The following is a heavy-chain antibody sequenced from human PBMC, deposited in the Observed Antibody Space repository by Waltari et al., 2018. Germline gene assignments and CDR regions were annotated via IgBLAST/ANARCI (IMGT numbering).Heavy chain of an antibody. CDR3: VKIADY. V-gene: IGHV3-64D*08. CDR1: GFNIANYT. Sequence: EMQLVESGGGLVKRVGYRLLSCSVSGFNIANYTMQWVRQAPGKGLEHVSAITSNGVGTYYTDSVKGRFTISRDNSKNTLYLQMSSLKTDDTAVYYCVKIADYWGQGTLVTVSS. J-gene: IGHJ4*02. CDR2: ITSNGVGT.